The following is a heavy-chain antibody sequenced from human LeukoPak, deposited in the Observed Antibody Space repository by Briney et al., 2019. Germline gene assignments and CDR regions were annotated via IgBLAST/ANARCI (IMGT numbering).Heavy chain of an antibody. CDR1: AGSISLYNTYY. V-gene: IGHV4-59*01. CDR3: AKSDYYGASNY. D-gene: IGHD3-10*01. Sequence: SETLSLTCTVSAGSISLYNTYYWNWIRQSPGKGLEWIGYIYYSGSTSYNPSLKSRVTISVDTFRNQFSLKLTSVTAADTAIYYCAKSDYYGASNYWGQGTLVTVSS. CDR2: IYYSGST. J-gene: IGHJ4*02.